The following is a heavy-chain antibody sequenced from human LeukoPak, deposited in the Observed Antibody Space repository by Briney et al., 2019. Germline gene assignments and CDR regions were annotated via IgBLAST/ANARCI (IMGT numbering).Heavy chain of an antibody. CDR3: ARIYPRLAAAGN. V-gene: IGHV3-66*01. D-gene: IGHD6-13*01. Sequence: PGGSLRLSCAASGFTFSSYAMSGVRKAPGKGLEWVAVIYGGGSTYYADSVKGRFTISRDNSKNTLYLQMNSLRADDTAVYYCARIYPRLAAAGNWGQGTLVTVSS. CDR2: IYGGGST. J-gene: IGHJ4*02. CDR1: GFTFSSYA.